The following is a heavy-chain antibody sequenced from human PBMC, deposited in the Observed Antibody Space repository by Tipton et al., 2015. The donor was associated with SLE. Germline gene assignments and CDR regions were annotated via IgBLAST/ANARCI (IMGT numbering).Heavy chain of an antibody. CDR3: ARGKTFGGVIVTPFDY. J-gene: IGHJ4*02. D-gene: IGHD3-16*02. CDR1: GGSISSYY. CDR2: TYHTGAT. Sequence: TLSLTCTVSGGSISSYYWSWIRQPPGKGLEWIGITYHTGATNYNPSLQRRVAMSVDTSKNQFSLKLSSVTAADTAVYYCARGKTFGGVIVTPFDYWGQGTLVTVSS. V-gene: IGHV4-59*01.